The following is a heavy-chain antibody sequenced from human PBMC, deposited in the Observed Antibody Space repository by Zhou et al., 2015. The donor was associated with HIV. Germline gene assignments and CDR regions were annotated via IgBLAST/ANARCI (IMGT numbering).Heavy chain of an antibody. D-gene: IGHD2-2*01. CDR3: ARGVVVPAAISLVGYYYYYMDV. CDR2: IIPILGIA. Sequence: QVQLVQSGAEVKKPGSSVKVSCKASGGTFSSYTISWVRQAPGQGLEWMGRIIPILGIANYAQKFQGRVTITADKSTSTAYMELSSLRSEDTAVYYCARGVVVPAAISLVGYYYYYMDVWGKGTTVTVSS. CDR1: GGTFSSYT. V-gene: IGHV1-69*02. J-gene: IGHJ6*03.